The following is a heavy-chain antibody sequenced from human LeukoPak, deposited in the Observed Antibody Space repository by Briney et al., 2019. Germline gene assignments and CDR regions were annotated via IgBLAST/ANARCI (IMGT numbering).Heavy chain of an antibody. CDR1: GFTFISYW. CDR3: ATHAAQYSTFDY. V-gene: IGHV3-74*01. D-gene: IGHD2/OR15-2a*01. CDR2: INSDGSTT. J-gene: IGHJ4*02. Sequence: GGSLRLSCAASGFTFISYWMHWVRQAPGKGLVWVSRINSDGSTTSYAASVKGRFTISRDTAKNTLYLQMNSLRAEDTAVYYCATHAAQYSTFDYWGQGTLVTVSS.